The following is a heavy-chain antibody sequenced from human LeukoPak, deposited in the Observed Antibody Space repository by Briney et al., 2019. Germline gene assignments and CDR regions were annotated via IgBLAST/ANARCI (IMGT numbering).Heavy chain of an antibody. CDR3: AKSVMITFGGVIGAFDI. CDR1: GFTFSSYA. Sequence: GGSLRLSCAASGFTFSSYAMSWVRQAPGKGLEWVSAISGSGGSTYYADSVKGRFTISRDNSKNTLYLQMNSLRAEDTAVYYCAKSVMITFGGVIGAFDIWGQGTMATVSS. D-gene: IGHD3-16*02. V-gene: IGHV3-23*01. J-gene: IGHJ3*02. CDR2: ISGSGGST.